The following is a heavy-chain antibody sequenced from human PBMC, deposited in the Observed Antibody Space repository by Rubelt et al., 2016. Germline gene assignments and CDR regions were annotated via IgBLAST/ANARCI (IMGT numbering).Heavy chain of an antibody. CDR1: GFTFSSYA. CDR3: ARNAPFYYGSGIDY. J-gene: IGHJ4*02. D-gene: IGHD3-10*01. V-gene: IGHV3-23*01. CDR2: ISGSGGST. Sequence: GGLVQPGGSLRLSCAASGFTFSSYAMSWVRQAPGKGLEWVSAISGSGGSTYYADSVKGRFTISRDNAKNSLYLQMNSLRDEDTALYYCARNAPFYYGSGIDYWGQGTLVTVSS.